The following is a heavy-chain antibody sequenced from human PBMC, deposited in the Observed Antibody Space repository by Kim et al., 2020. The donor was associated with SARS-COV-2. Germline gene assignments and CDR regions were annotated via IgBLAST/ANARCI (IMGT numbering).Heavy chain of an antibody. J-gene: IGHJ6*03. D-gene: IGHD4-4*01. V-gene: IGHV4-39*02. CDR3: ARDVDYSYYYMGV. Sequence: DYNPSLKNQVTMSVDTYKNRFSLKLDSVTAADTAVYYCARDVDYSYYYMGVWGKGTTVTVS.